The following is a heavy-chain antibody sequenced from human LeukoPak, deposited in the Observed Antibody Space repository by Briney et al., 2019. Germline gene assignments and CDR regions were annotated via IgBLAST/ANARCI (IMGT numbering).Heavy chain of an antibody. V-gene: IGHV3-20*04. Sequence: GGSLRLSCATSGFTFVDYGLSWVRRAPGRGLEWLCAINYNGAITDYADSVKGRFTISRDNAKNSLYLRTDSLRAEDTALYYCARDRLGPSFSVSHFDLWGQGTLVTVSS. CDR3: ARDRLGPSFSVSHFDL. J-gene: IGHJ4*02. CDR2: INYNGAIT. D-gene: IGHD3-3*02. CDR1: GFTFVDYG.